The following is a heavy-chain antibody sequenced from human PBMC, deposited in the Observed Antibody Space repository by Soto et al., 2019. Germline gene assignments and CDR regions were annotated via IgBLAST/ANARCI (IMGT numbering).Heavy chain of an antibody. J-gene: IGHJ3*02. Sequence: GGSLRLSCAASGFTFSDYYMSWIRQAPGKGLEWVSYISSSGSTIYYADSVKGRFTISRDNAKNSLYLQMNSLRAEDTAVYYCARVQQWGTIVATIDAFDIWGQGTMVTVSS. CDR2: ISSSGSTI. D-gene: IGHD5-12*01. CDR3: ARVQQWGTIVATIDAFDI. CDR1: GFTFSDYY. V-gene: IGHV3-11*01.